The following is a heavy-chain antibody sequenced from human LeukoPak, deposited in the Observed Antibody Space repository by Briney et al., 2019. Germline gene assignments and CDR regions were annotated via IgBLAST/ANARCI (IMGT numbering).Heavy chain of an antibody. CDR3: ARVMRDTSDWYLFDH. Sequence: TLSLTCTVSGGSISSYYWSWIRQPPGKALEWLALIDRDDNKYYGTSVKTRFIISKDTSKNQVVLTVTNMDPADTATYFCARVMRDTSDWYLFDHWGQGTLVTVSS. J-gene: IGHJ5*02. CDR2: IDRDDNK. V-gene: IGHV2-70*18. CDR1: GGSISSYYW. D-gene: IGHD6-19*01.